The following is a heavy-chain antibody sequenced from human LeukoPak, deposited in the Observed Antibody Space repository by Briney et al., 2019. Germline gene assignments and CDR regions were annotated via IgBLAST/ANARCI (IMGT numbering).Heavy chain of an antibody. CDR2: IYHSGST. J-gene: IGHJ3*02. CDR3: ARVGFAEATFAFDI. CDR1: GGSVTSGGHY. V-gene: IGHV4-31*03. Sequence: SETLSLTCTVSGGSVTSGGHYWSWIRQYPGRGLDWLGNIYHSGSTYYNPSLKSRVTISVDTSTNQFSLKLSSVSATDTAVYYCARVGFAEATFAFDIWGQGTLVTVSS. D-gene: IGHD3-10*01.